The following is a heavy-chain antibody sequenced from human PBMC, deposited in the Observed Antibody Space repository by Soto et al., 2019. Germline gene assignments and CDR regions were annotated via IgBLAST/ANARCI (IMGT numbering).Heavy chain of an antibody. CDR1: GFTFSSYW. CDR2: INSDGSST. Sequence: EVQLVESGGGLVQPGGSLRLSCAASGFTFSSYWMHWVRQAPGKGLVWVSRINSDGSSTSYADSVKGRFTISRDNAKNTLYLQMNSLRAEDTAVYYCARDDVLRFLEWFAPGGFDYWGQGTLVTVSS. J-gene: IGHJ4*02. V-gene: IGHV3-74*01. CDR3: ARDDVLRFLEWFAPGGFDY. D-gene: IGHD3-3*01.